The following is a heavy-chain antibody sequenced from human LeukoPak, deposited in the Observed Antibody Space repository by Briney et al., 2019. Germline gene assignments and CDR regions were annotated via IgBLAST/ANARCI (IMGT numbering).Heavy chain of an antibody. CDR2: ISGSGGST. V-gene: IGHV3-23*01. D-gene: IGHD4-23*01. CDR1: GFTFSSYA. CDR3: AKTHDYGGNSGY. J-gene: IGHJ4*02. Sequence: GSLRLSRAASGFTFSSYAMSWVRQAPGKGLEWVSAISGSGGSTYYADSVKGRFTISRDNSKNTLYLQMNSLRAEDTAVYYCAKTHDYGGNSGYWGQGTLVTVSS.